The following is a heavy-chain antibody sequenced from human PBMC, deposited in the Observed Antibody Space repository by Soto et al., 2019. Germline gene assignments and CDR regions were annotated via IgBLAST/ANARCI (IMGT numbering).Heavy chain of an antibody. CDR2: ISSSSSYI. Sequence: LRLSCAASGFTFSSYSMNWVRQAPGKGLEWVSSISSSSSYIYYADSVKGRFTISRDNAKNSLYLQMNSLRSEDTAVYYCARDAATNYYDSSGYYFYFDYWGQGTLVTVSS. CDR1: GFTFSSYS. J-gene: IGHJ4*02. CDR3: ARDAATNYYDSSGYYFYFDY. V-gene: IGHV3-21*04. D-gene: IGHD3-22*01.